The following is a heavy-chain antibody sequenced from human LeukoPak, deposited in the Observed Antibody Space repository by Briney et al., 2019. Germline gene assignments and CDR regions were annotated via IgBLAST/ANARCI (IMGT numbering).Heavy chain of an antibody. Sequence: GGSLRLSCAASGFTFSSYGMHWVRQAPGKGLEWVAVISYDGSNKYYADSVKGRFTISRDNSKNTLYLQMNSLRAEDTAVYYCAKAQDGLLWFGELLTTDYWGQGTLVTVSS. CDR3: AKAQDGLLWFGELLTTDY. V-gene: IGHV3-30*18. CDR2: ISYDGSNK. CDR1: GFTFSSYG. J-gene: IGHJ4*02. D-gene: IGHD3-10*01.